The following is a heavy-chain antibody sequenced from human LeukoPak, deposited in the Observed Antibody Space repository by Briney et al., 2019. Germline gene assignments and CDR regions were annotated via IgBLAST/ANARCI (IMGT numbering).Heavy chain of an antibody. CDR3: ASSYDYYYYMDV. Sequence: SETPSLTCTVSGGSISSSSYYWGWIRQPPGKGLEWIGSIYYSGSTYYNPSLKSRVTISVDTSKNQFSLKLSSVTAADTAVYYCASSYDYYYYMDVWGKGTTVTIFS. CDR2: IYYSGST. J-gene: IGHJ6*03. D-gene: IGHD3-16*01. V-gene: IGHV4-39*01. CDR1: GGSISSSSYY.